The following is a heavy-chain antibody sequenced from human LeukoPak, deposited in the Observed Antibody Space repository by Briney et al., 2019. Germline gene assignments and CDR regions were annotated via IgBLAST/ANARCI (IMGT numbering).Heavy chain of an antibody. CDR1: GFTFSSYA. D-gene: IGHD3-22*01. CDR2: ISYDGSNK. CDR3: ARARLGYDSSGYWY. J-gene: IGHJ4*02. V-gene: IGHV3-30*01. Sequence: PGGPLGLSGAAPGFTFSSYAMHWVRQAPAKGLEWVAVISYDGSNKYYADSVKGRFTTSRDNSKNTLYLQMNSLRAEDTAVYYCARARLGYDSSGYWYWGQGTLVTVSS.